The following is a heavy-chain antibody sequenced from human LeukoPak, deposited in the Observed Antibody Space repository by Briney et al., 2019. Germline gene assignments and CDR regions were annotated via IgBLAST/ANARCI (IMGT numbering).Heavy chain of an antibody. J-gene: IGHJ3*02. CDR3: ARDPRGGYVHFDI. Sequence: GASVKLCCKASGYTFTGYYMHWVRQAPGQGLEWMGWINPNSGGTNYAQKFQGRVTMTRDTSISTAYMELSRLRSDDTAVYYCARDPRGGYVHFDIWGQGTMVTVSS. CDR2: INPNSGGT. D-gene: IGHD2-15*01. CDR1: GYTFTGYY. V-gene: IGHV1-2*02.